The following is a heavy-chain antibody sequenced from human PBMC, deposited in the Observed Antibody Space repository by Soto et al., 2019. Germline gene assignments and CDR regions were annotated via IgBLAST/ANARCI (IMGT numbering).Heavy chain of an antibody. CDR1: GGSISSYY. V-gene: IGHV4-59*01. CDR2: IYYSGST. Sequence: QVQLQESGPGLVKPSETLSLTCTVSGGSISSYYWSWIRQPPGKGLEWIGYIYYSGSTNYNPSLKSRVTISVDTSKNQFSLKLSSVTAADTAVYYCARVHPASASIAARGYFDYWGQGTLVTVSS. CDR3: ARVHPASASIAARGYFDY. D-gene: IGHD6-6*01. J-gene: IGHJ4*02.